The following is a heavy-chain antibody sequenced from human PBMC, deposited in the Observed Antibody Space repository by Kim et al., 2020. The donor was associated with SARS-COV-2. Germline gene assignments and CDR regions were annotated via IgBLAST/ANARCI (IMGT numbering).Heavy chain of an antibody. CDR1: GFTFSSYW. D-gene: IGHD6-19*01. CDR3: ARDGGLYSSGKDGFDL. CDR2: IKQDGNKK. Sequence: GGSQRLSCAASGFTFSSYWMTWVRQAPGKGLEWVANIKQDGNKKYYVDSVKGRFTISRDNAKNSLYLQMNSLRAEDTAVYYCARDGGLYSSGKDGFDLWGQGTIVTLSS. V-gene: IGHV3-7*01. J-gene: IGHJ3*01.